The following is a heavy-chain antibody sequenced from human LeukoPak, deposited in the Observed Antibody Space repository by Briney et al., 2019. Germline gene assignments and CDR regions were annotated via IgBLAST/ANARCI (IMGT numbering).Heavy chain of an antibody. CDR1: GYTFTGYY. CDR2: INPNSGGT. Sequence: ASVKVCCKASGYTFTGYYMHWVRQAPGQGLEWMGWINPNSGGTNYAQKFQGRVTMTRDTSISTAYMELSRLRSDDTAVYYCARVSGCSGGSCYSFGYWGQGTLVTVSS. D-gene: IGHD2-15*01. J-gene: IGHJ4*02. V-gene: IGHV1-2*02. CDR3: ARVSGCSGGSCYSFGY.